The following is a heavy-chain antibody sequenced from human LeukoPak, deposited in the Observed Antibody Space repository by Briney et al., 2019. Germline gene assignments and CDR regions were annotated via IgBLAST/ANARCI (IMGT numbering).Heavy chain of an antibody. Sequence: SETLSLTCTVSGGSINTSGYYWGWIRQPPGKGPEWIGDIFYSGITFYNPSLKSRVTLSVSTSINRFSLKLSSVTAADAAVYFCARLGGYTHGPDPVDYWGQGTLVTVSS. J-gene: IGHJ4*02. CDR2: IFYSGIT. CDR3: ARLGGYTHGPDPVDY. D-gene: IGHD5-24*01. V-gene: IGHV4-39*01. CDR1: GGSINTSGYY.